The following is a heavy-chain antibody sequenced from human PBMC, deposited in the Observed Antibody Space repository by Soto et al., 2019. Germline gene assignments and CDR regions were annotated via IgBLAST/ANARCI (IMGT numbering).Heavy chain of an antibody. CDR3: ARAGADFWSGYYQGYYYYYGMDV. J-gene: IGHJ6*02. V-gene: IGHV1-8*01. CDR1: GYTFTSYD. Sequence: QVQLVQSGAEVKKPGASVKVSCKASGYTFTSYDINWVRQATGQGLEWMGWMNPNSGNTGYAQKFQGRVTITADKSTSTAYMELSSLRSEDTAVYYCARAGADFWSGYYQGYYYYYGMDVWGQGTTVTVSS. CDR2: MNPNSGNT. D-gene: IGHD3-3*01.